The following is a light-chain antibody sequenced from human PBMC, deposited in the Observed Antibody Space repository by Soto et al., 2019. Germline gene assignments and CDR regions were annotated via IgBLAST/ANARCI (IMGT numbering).Light chain of an antibody. V-gene: IGKV3-20*01. CDR2: GAS. Sequence: IVLTQSPDILSLSPGEGATLSCRASQSVSNDFLARYQQKPGQAPRLLIYGASTRATDVPDRFSGSGSGADFTLSICRLEPEDFAVYYCQQDGSSPPRTFGQGTKVDIK. J-gene: IGKJ1*01. CDR1: QSVSNDF. CDR3: QQDGSSPPRT.